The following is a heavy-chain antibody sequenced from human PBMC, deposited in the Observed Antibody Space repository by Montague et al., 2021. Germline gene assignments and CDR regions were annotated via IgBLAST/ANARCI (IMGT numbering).Heavy chain of an antibody. D-gene: IGHD1-26*01. Sequence: SLRLSCAASGFTFEDYSMNRVRQTPEKGLEWVAYIHKSGHTTHQADFVEGRFTISRDNAKNSLFLEMNDLRDDDTAIYYCVRDPHSLDFWGQGVLVTVSS. CDR2: IHKSGHTT. CDR3: VRDPHSLDF. J-gene: IGHJ4*02. V-gene: IGHV3-48*02. CDR1: GFTFEDYS.